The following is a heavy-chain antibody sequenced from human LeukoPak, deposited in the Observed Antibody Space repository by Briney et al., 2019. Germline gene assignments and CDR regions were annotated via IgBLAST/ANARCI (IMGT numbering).Heavy chain of an antibody. CDR3: ARYGYCSGGSCYTGSYDALDI. J-gene: IGHJ3*02. V-gene: IGHV3-23*01. D-gene: IGHD2-15*01. CDR1: GFTFSSYA. CDR2: ISGSGGST. Sequence: GGSLRLSCAASGFTFSSYAMSWVRQAPGKGLEWVSAISGSGGSTYYADSVKGRFTISRDNSKNTLYLQMNSLRAEDTAVYYCARYGYCSGGSCYTGSYDALDIWGQGTMVTVSS.